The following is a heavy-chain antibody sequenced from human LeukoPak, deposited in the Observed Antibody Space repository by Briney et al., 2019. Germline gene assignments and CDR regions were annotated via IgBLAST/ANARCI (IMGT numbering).Heavy chain of an antibody. J-gene: IGHJ4*02. D-gene: IGHD3-10*01. CDR3: VELTSMVEHY. CDR1: GFTFSSYW. CDR2: INSDGSRT. Sequence: GGSLRLSCAASGFTFSSYWMHWVRQAPGKGLVWVSRINSDGSRTSYADFVKGRFTISRDNAKNTLYLQMNSLRVEDTAVYYCVELTSMVEHYWGQGTLVTVSS. V-gene: IGHV3-74*01.